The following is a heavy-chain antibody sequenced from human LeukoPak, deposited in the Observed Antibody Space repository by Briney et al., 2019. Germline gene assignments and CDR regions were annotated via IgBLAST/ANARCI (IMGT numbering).Heavy chain of an antibody. CDR1: GFTFSSYA. V-gene: IGHV3-30-3*01. CDR3: AKDIHDSRLVVPAANFDY. D-gene: IGHD2-2*01. Sequence: GRSLRLSCAASGFTFSSYAMHWVRQAPGKGLEWVAVISYDGSNKYYADSVKGRFTISRDNAKNSLYLQMNSLRAEDTALYYCAKDIHDSRLVVPAANFDYWGQGTLVTVSS. CDR2: ISYDGSNK. J-gene: IGHJ4*02.